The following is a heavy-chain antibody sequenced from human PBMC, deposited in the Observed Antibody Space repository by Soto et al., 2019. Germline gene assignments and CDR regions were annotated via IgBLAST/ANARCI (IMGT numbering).Heavy chain of an antibody. CDR1: GYSFTSYG. Sequence: QVQLVQSGAEVKKPGASVKVSCKASGYSFTSYGISWVRQAPGQGLEWMGWISAYNGNTNYAQKLQGRVTMTTDTTTRTAYMELRSLTSDDPAVYYCASDYGFWESVVWGKATTVTFSS. V-gene: IGHV1-18*01. D-gene: IGHD3-10*01. J-gene: IGHJ6*03. CDR2: ISAYNGNT. CDR3: ASDYGFWESVV.